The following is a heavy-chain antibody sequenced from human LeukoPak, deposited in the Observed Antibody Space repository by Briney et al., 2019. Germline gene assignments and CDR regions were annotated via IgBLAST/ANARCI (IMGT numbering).Heavy chain of an antibody. V-gene: IGHV1-46*01. CDR2: INPSGGST. D-gene: IGHD3-22*01. Sequence: ASVKVSCKASGYTFTSYYMHWVRQAPGQGLEWMGIINPSGGSTSYAQKFQGRVTMTRDTSTSTVYMELSSLRSEDTAVYHCARDGGPRYYYDSSGPTRDAFDIWGQGTMVTVSS. CDR1: GYTFTSYY. J-gene: IGHJ3*02. CDR3: ARDGGPRYYYDSSGPTRDAFDI.